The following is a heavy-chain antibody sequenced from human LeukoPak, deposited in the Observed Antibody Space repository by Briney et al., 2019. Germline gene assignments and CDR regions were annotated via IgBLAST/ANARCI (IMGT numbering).Heavy chain of an antibody. Sequence: GGSLRLSCAASGFTFSSYAMSWVRRAPGEGLEWVSAISGSGGSTYYADSVKGRFTISRDNSKNTLYLQMNSLRAEDTAVYYCAKVCLVGARVCDYWGQGTLVTVSS. CDR3: AKVCLVGARVCDY. CDR2: ISGSGGST. CDR1: GFTFSSYA. D-gene: IGHD1-26*01. J-gene: IGHJ4*02. V-gene: IGHV3-23*01.